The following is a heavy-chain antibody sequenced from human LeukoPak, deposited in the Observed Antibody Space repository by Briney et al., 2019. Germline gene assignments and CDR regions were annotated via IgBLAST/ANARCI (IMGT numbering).Heavy chain of an antibody. CDR3: ELIEVGY. D-gene: IGHD3-22*01. CDR2: MNPNSGNT. CDR1: GYTFTSYY. Sequence: GASVKVSCKASGYTFTSYYMHWVRQATGQGLEWMRWMNPNSGNTGYAQKFQGRVTMTRNTSISTAYMELSSLRSEDTAVYYCELIEVGYWGQGTLVTVSS. V-gene: IGHV1-8*02. J-gene: IGHJ4*02.